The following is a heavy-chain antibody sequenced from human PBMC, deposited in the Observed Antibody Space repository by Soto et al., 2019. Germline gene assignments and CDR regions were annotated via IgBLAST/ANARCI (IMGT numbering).Heavy chain of an antibody. D-gene: IGHD1-20*01. V-gene: IGHV4-39*01. CDR2: IYYSGST. CDR3: ARHPWYSKSFDY. Sequence: SETLSLTCTVSGGSISSSSYYWGWIRQPPGKGLEWIGSIYYSGSTYYNPSLKSRVTISVDTSKNQFSLKLSSVTAADTAVYYCARHPWYSKSFDYWGQGTLVTVSS. CDR1: GGSISSSSYY. J-gene: IGHJ4*02.